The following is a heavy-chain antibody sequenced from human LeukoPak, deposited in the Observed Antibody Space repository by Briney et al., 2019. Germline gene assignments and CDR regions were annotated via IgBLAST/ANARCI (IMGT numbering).Heavy chain of an antibody. Sequence: SETLSLTCTVSGGSISSSSYYWGWIRQPPGKGLEWIGSIYYSGSTYYNPSLKSRVTISVDTSKNQFSLKLSSVTAADTAVYYCARPKGLQLWLDYWGQGTLVTVSS. CDR1: GGSISSSSYY. CDR3: ARPKGLQLWLDY. V-gene: IGHV4-39*01. J-gene: IGHJ4*02. D-gene: IGHD5-18*01. CDR2: IYYSGST.